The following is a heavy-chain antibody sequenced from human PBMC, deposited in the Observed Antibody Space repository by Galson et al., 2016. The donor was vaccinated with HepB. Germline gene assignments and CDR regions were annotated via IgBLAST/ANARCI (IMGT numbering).Heavy chain of an antibody. V-gene: IGHV1-2*06. CDR1: GYTFTVYY. J-gene: IGHJ4*02. CDR3: ASIGSNHNFDY. Sequence: SVKVSCKASGYTFTVYYMHWVRQAPGQGLEWMGRINPNSGDTNFAQSFQGRVTMTRDTSISTAYMELSRLRSDDTAVYYCASIGSNHNFDYWGQGTLVTVSS. D-gene: IGHD2-15*01. CDR2: INPNSGDT.